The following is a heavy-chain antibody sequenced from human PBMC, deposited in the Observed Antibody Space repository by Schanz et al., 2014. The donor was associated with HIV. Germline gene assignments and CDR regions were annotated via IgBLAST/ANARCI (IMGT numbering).Heavy chain of an antibody. J-gene: IGHJ4*02. CDR3: AREPSTYFYDTSGSGVDY. Sequence: MQLVESGGGLVKPGGSLRLSCEGSGFTFSRYRMDWVRQAPGKGLEWVSSIGSGGRTIFYADSVRGRFTISRDNAKNSLYLQMNSLRAEDTAVYYCAREPSTYFYDTSGSGVDYWGQGTLVTVSS. D-gene: IGHD3-22*01. CDR2: IGSGGRTI. V-gene: IGHV3-21*01. CDR1: GFTFSRYR.